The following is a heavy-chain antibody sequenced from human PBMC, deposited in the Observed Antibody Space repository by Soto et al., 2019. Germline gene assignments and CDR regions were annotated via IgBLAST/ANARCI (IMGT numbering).Heavy chain of an antibody. J-gene: IGHJ4*02. D-gene: IGHD3-22*01. CDR2: IRGSGGST. V-gene: IGHV3-23*01. Sequence: GGLNRHWNAAAEVKCVGYGGSWVSQDTGKGLEWVSAIRGSGGSTYYADSVKGRFTISRDNSKNTLYLQMNSLRAEDTAVYYCAKDTATSRPRYNRNYYDSSGYGYWGQGTLVTVSS. CDR3: AKDTATSRPRYNRNYYDSSGYGY. CDR1: EVKCVGYG.